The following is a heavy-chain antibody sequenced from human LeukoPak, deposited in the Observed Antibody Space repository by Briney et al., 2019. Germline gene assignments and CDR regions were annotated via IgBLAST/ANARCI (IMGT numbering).Heavy chain of an antibody. D-gene: IGHD6-13*01. CDR1: GFTFDDYA. Sequence: PGGSLRLSCAASGFTFDDYAMHWVRQAPGKGLEWVSGISWNSGSIGYADSVKGRFTISRDNAKNSLYLQMNSLRAEDTAVYFCARDFRIAAAVPYYFDYRGQGVLVTDSS. V-gene: IGHV3-9*01. CDR2: ISWNSGSI. J-gene: IGHJ4*02. CDR3: ARDFRIAAAVPYYFDY.